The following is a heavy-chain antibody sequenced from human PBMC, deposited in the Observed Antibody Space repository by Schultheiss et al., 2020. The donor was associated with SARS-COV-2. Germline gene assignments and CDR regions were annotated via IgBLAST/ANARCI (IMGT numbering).Heavy chain of an antibody. D-gene: IGHD4-17*01. CDR2: ISGSGGST. CDR1: GFTFDDYA. CDR3: AKAGSTVTFFDS. J-gene: IGHJ4*02. Sequence: GGSLRLSCAASGFTFDDYAMHWVRQAPGKGLEWVSGISGSGGSTYYADSVKGRFTISRDNSKNTLYLQMNSLRAEDTAIYYCAKAGSTVTFFDSWGQGTLVTVSS. V-gene: IGHV3-23*01.